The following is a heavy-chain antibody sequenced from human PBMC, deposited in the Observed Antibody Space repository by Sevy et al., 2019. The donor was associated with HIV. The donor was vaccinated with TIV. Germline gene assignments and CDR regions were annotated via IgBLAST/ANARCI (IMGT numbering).Heavy chain of an antibody. CDR1: GFTFSSYA. CDR3: ARRDGYTRRAFDM. J-gene: IGHJ3*02. V-gene: IGHV3-74*01. CDR2: INSDETST. Sequence: GGSLRLSCAASGFTFSSYAMHWVRQAPGKGLVWVSRINSDETSTSYADSVKGRFTISRDNARHTLFLQMNSLTVEDTAVYYCARRDGYTRRAFDMWGQRTMVTVSS. D-gene: IGHD5-12*01.